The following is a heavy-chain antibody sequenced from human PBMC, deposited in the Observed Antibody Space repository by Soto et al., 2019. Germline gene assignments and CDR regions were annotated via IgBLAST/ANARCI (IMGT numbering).Heavy chain of an antibody. CDR2: IIPIFGTA. D-gene: IGHD2-2*01. CDR3: ARDRVDCSSTSCYFLPWIDP. Sequence: QVQLVQSGAEVKKPGSSVKVSCKASGGTFSSYAISWVRQAPGQGLEWMGGIIPIFGTANYAQKFQGRVTITADESTSTAYMELSSLRSEDTAVYYCARDRVDCSSTSCYFLPWIDPWGQGTLVTVSS. V-gene: IGHV1-69*01. CDR1: GGTFSSYA. J-gene: IGHJ5*02.